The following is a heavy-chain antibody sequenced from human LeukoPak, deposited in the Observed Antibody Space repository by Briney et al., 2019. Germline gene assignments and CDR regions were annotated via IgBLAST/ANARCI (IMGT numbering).Heavy chain of an antibody. CDR2: INPNSGGT. V-gene: IGHV1-2*02. CDR3: ARLRADHLDY. CDR1: GDTSTVDY. J-gene: IGHJ4*02. Sequence: ASVKVSCEASGDTSTVDYMHWVRQAPGQGLEWMGWINPNSGGTNYAQKFQGRVTMTRDTSISTAYMELSRLRSDDTAVYYCARLRADHLDYWGQGTLVTVSS. D-gene: IGHD5-12*01.